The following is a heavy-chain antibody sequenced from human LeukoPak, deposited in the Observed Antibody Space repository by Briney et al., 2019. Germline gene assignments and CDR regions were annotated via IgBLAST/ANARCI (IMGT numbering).Heavy chain of an antibody. CDR1: GFTFSSYG. J-gene: IGHJ4*02. CDR2: IRYDGSYK. CDR3: AKAGELHY. V-gene: IGHV3-30*02. Sequence: PGGSLRLSCAASGFTFSSYGMHWVRQAPGKGLEWVAYIRYDGSYKYYADSVKGRFTISRDNSKNTLYLQMNSLRAEDTAVYYCAKAGELHYWGQGTLVTVSS. D-gene: IGHD1-26*01.